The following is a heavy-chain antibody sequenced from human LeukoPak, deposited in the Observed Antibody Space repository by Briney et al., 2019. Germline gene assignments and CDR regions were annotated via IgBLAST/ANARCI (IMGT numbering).Heavy chain of an antibody. V-gene: IGHV3-9*01. Sequence: PGGSLRLSCVASGFTFDDYAMHWVRQAPGRGLEWVSGITWNSGSIGYADSVKGRFTITRDNAKNSLYLQMNSLRAEDTAVYYCARDVVAAAGKTPYYYYYGMDVWGQGTTVTVSS. CDR1: GFTFDDYA. J-gene: IGHJ6*02. D-gene: IGHD6-13*01. CDR2: ITWNSGSI. CDR3: ARDVVAAAGKTPYYYYYGMDV.